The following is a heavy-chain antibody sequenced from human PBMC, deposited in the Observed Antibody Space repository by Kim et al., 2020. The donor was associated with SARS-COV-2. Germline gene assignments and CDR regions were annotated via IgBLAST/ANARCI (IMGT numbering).Heavy chain of an antibody. D-gene: IGHD3-16*01. CDR2: INHSGST. CDR1: GGSFSGYY. CDR3: ARGIRLYDYIWGPQFDY. Sequence: SETLSLTCAVYGGSFSGYYWSWIRQPPGKGLEWIGEINHSGSTNYNPSLKSRVTISVDTSKNQFSLKLSSVTAADTAVYYCARGIRLYDYIWGPQFDYWGQGTLVTVSS. J-gene: IGHJ4*02. V-gene: IGHV4-34*01.